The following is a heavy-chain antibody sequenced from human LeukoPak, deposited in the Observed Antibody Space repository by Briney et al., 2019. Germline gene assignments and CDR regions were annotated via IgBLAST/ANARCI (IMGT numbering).Heavy chain of an antibody. J-gene: IGHJ4*02. CDR1: GFTFSSYA. V-gene: IGHV3-30*04. D-gene: IGHD5-12*01. CDR3: ARQWLIFDY. Sequence: GGSLRFSCAASGFTFSSYAMHWVRQAPGKGLEWVAVISYDGSNKYYADSVKGRFTISRDNSKNTLYLQMNSLRAEDTAVYYCARQWLIFDYWGQGTLVTVSS. CDR2: ISYDGSNK.